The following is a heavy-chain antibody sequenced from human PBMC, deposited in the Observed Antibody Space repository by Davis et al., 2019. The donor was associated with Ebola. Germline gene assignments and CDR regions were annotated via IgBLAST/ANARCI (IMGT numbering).Heavy chain of an antibody. D-gene: IGHD6-6*01. V-gene: IGHV3-23*01. CDR3: AKESMPLTSIAALIDY. J-gene: IGHJ4*02. CDR1: GFTFSSYA. Sequence: PGGSLRLSCAASGFTFSSYAMSWVRHAPGKGLEWVSAISGSGGSTYYADSVKGRFTISRDNSKNTLYLQMNSLRAEDTAVYYCAKESMPLTSIAALIDYWGQGTLVSVSS. CDR2: ISGSGGST.